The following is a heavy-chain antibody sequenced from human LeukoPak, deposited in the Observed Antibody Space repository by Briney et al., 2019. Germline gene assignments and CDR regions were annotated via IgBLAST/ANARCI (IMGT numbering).Heavy chain of an antibody. D-gene: IGHD4-23*01. Sequence: PSETLSLTCTVSGGSISNYYWSWIRQPPGKGLEWIGYIYYSGSTNYNPSLKSRATISVDTSENQFSLKLSSVTAADTAVYYCARDNPIRGGNSLDYWGQGTLVTVSS. CDR1: GGSISNYY. CDR3: ARDNPIRGGNSLDY. V-gene: IGHV4-59*01. CDR2: IYYSGST. J-gene: IGHJ4*02.